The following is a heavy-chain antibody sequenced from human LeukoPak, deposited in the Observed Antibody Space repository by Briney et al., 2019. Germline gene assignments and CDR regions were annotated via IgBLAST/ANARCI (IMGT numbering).Heavy chain of an antibody. Sequence: ASVTVSCTASGYTFTVYYMHWVRQAPGQGLEWMGWINPNSGGTNYAQKFQGRVTMTRDTSISTAYMELSRLRSDDTAVYYCARPTYYYGSGTNNWFDPWGQGTLVTVSS. CDR1: GYTFTVYY. CDR2: INPNSGGT. V-gene: IGHV1-2*02. D-gene: IGHD3-10*01. CDR3: ARPTYYYGSGTNNWFDP. J-gene: IGHJ5*02.